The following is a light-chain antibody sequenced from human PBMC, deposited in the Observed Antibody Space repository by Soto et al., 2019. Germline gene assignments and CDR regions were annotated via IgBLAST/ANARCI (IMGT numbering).Light chain of an antibody. J-gene: IGKJ4*01. CDR3: QQFNGYPLT. Sequence: DIQLTQSPSFLSASVGDRVTITCRASQGISSYLAWYQQKLGKAPKLLIYAASTLQSGVPSRFSGSGSGTEFTLTISSLQPEDFATYYCQQFNGYPLTFGGGTKVEIK. V-gene: IGKV1-9*01. CDR2: AAS. CDR1: QGISSY.